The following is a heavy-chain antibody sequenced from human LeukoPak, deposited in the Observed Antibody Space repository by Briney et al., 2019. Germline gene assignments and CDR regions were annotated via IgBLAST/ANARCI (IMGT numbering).Heavy chain of an antibody. CDR1: GFTVSSNY. D-gene: IGHD3-9*01. Sequence: GGSLRLSCAASGFTVSSNYMSWVRQAPGKGLEWVSVIYSGGSTYYADSVKGRFTISRDNSKNTLYLQMNSLRAEDTAVYYCAAQDNFDWPHWSFDYWGQGTLVTVSS. V-gene: IGHV3-53*01. CDR2: IYSGGST. J-gene: IGHJ4*02. CDR3: AAQDNFDWPHWSFDY.